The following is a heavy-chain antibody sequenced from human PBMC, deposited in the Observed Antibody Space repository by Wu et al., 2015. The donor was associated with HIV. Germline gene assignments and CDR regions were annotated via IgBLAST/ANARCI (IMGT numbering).Heavy chain of an antibody. CDR3: ARDQADIVATINAFDI. J-gene: IGHJ3*02. Sequence: QVQLVQSGAEVKKPGASVKVSCKASGYTFTSYGLSWVRQAPGQGLEWLGWISGYNGNTNYAQKLQGRVTMTTDTSTSTAYMELRSLKSDDTAVYYCARDQADIVATINAFDIWGQGTMVSVSS. V-gene: IGHV1-18*01. CDR2: ISGYNGNT. CDR1: GYTFTSYG. D-gene: IGHD5-12*01.